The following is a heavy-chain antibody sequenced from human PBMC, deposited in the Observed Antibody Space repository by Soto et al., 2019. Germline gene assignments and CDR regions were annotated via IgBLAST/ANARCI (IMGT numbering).Heavy chain of an antibody. D-gene: IGHD3-10*01. CDR3: ARGPMVRGVPKQWLFY. Sequence: ASVKVSCKASGYTFTGYYMHWVRQAPGQGLEWMGWINPNSGGTNYAQKFQGWVTMTRDTSISTAYMELSRLRSDDTAVYYCARGPMVRGVPKQWLFYWGQGNLVTVSS. V-gene: IGHV1-2*04. J-gene: IGHJ4*02. CDR1: GYTFTGYY. CDR2: INPNSGGT.